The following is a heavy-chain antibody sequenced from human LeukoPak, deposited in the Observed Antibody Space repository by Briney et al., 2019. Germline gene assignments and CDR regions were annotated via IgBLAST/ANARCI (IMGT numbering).Heavy chain of an antibody. Sequence: GASVKVSCKASGYAFTNYAMNWVRQAPGQGLEWMGWINTNTGNPTYAQGFTGRFVFSLDTSVSTAYLQISSLKAEDTAVYYCTRGGYCGSASCSDFDYWGQGTLVTVSS. D-gene: IGHD2-2*03. J-gene: IGHJ4*02. CDR3: TRGGYCGSASCSDFDY. CDR1: GYAFTNYA. V-gene: IGHV7-4-1*02. CDR2: INTNTGNP.